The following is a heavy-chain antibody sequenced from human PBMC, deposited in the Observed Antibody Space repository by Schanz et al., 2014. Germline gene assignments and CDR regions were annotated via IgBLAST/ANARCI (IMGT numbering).Heavy chain of an antibody. J-gene: IGHJ4*02. CDR2: IRYDGRNK. CDR1: GFTFHTYD. V-gene: IGHV3-33*08. Sequence: VHLEESGGGVVQPGRSLRLSCAASGFTFHTYDMHWVRQAPGKGLEWVAVIRYDGRNKNFVESVKGRFTISRDNSNNTVYLQMNTLRAEDTAVYYCARLDSSSWYPRYWGQGTLVTVSS. D-gene: IGHD6-13*01. CDR3: ARLDSSSWYPRY.